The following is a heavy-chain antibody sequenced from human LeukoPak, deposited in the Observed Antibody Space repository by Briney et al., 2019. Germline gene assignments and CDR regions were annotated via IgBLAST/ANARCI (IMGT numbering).Heavy chain of an antibody. J-gene: IGHJ5*02. Sequence: AASVKVSCKASGYTFTGYYMHWVRQAPGQGLGLMGWINPNSGGTNYAQKFQGRVTMTRDTSISPAYMELSRLRSDDTAVYYCARDLDILTGYGWFDPWGQGTLVTVSS. CDR2: INPNSGGT. D-gene: IGHD3-9*01. CDR1: GYTFTGYY. V-gene: IGHV1-2*02. CDR3: ARDLDILTGYGWFDP.